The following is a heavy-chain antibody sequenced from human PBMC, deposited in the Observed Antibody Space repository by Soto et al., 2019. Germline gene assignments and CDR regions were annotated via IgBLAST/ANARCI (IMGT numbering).Heavy chain of an antibody. D-gene: IGHD6-19*01. CDR2: MSNDGDRI. J-gene: IGHJ3*01. CDR1: GFIFSNYG. CDR3: AKDIYRSSYRFDV. V-gene: IGHV3-23*01. Sequence: EVQLLESGGGSVQPGGSLRLSCVASGFIFSNYGMTWVRQALGKGLEWVSGMSNDGDRIYYADSVRGRFIISRDNSKNTLFLQMNSLRAEDTALYYCAKDIYRSSYRFDVWGQGTMVTVS.